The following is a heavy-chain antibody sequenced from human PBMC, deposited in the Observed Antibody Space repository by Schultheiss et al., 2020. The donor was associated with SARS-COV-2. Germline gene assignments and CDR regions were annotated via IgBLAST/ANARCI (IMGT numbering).Heavy chain of an antibody. Sequence: SETLSLTCTVSGGSISSGGYYWSWIRQHPGKGLEWIGYIYYSGSTYYNPSLKSRVTMSVDTSKNQFSLKLSSVTAADTAVYYCARVGRDLGNWFDPWGQGTLVTVSS. CDR2: IYYSGST. CDR1: GGSISSGGYY. V-gene: IGHV4-31*03. D-gene: IGHD3-16*01. CDR3: ARVGRDLGNWFDP. J-gene: IGHJ5*02.